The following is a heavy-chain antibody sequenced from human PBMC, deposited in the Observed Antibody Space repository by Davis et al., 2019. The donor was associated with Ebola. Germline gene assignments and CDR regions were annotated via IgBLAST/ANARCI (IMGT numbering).Heavy chain of an antibody. CDR2: ISAYNGNT. CDR1: GYTFTSYG. CDR3: ARATFAYNSGWYADY. J-gene: IGHJ4*02. V-gene: IGHV1-18*01. D-gene: IGHD6-19*01. Sequence: ASVKVSCKASGYTFTSYGISWARQAPGQGLEWMGWISAYNGNTNYAQNFQGRVTMTRNTSISTAYMELSSLRSDDTAVIYCARATFAYNSGWYADYWGPGSLVTVSS.